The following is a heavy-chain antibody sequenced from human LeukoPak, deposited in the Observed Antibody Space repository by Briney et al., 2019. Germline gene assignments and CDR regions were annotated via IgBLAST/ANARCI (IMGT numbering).Heavy chain of an antibody. D-gene: IGHD2-2*02. Sequence: PSQTLSLTCTVSGGSISSGGYYWSWIRQHPGKGLEWIGYIYYSGSTYYNPSLKSRVTISVDTSKNQFSLKLSSVTAADTAVYYCARSSGRGYCSSTSCYTDNWFDPWGQGTLVTVSS. CDR2: IYYSGST. CDR1: GGSISSGGYY. V-gene: IGHV4-31*03. CDR3: ARSSGRGYCSSTSCYTDNWFDP. J-gene: IGHJ5*02.